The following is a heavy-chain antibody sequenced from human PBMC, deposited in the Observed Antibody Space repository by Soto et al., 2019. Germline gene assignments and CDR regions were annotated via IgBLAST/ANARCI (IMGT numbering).Heavy chain of an antibody. V-gene: IGHV3-30*18. D-gene: IGHD3-16*01. CDR2: ISYDGSNK. J-gene: IGHJ4*02. CDR1: GFTFSSYG. CDR3: AKGTWGDFDY. Sequence: QVQLVESGGGVVQPGRSLRLSCAASGFTFSSYGMHWVRQAPGKGLEWVAVISYDGSNKYYADSVKGRFTISRDNSKNTLYLQMNSLRAEDTAVYYCAKGTWGDFDYWGQGTLVTVSS.